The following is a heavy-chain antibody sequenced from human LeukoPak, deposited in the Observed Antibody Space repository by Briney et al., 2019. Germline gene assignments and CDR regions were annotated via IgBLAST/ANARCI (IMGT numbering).Heavy chain of an antibody. D-gene: IGHD3-22*01. J-gene: IGHJ4*02. CDR2: ISGSGANT. CDR1: GFTFSNYA. CDR3: TRVYDSSGYYYYFDY. V-gene: IGHV3-23*01. Sequence: GSLRLSCAASGFTFSNYAMSWVRQAPGKGLEWVSAISGSGANTYYADSVKGRFTISRDNSKNTLYLQMNSLRAEDTAVYYCTRVYDSSGYYYYFDYWGQGTLVTVSS.